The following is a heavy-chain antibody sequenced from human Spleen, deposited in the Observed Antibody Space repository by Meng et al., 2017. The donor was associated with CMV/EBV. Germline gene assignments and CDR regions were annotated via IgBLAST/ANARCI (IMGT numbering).Heavy chain of an antibody. CDR2: IRYDRSNT. Sequence: GGSLRLSCAASGFTFATYGMHWVRQAPGKGLEWVAFIRYDRSNTYYTDSVKGRFTISRDNSKNTLFLQMDSLRGDDSAVYYCAKDRAHTYHSYYAMDVWGQGTTVTVSS. CDR1: GFTFATYG. D-gene: IGHD3-16*01. CDR3: AKDRAHTYHSYYAMDV. J-gene: IGHJ6*02. V-gene: IGHV3-30*02.